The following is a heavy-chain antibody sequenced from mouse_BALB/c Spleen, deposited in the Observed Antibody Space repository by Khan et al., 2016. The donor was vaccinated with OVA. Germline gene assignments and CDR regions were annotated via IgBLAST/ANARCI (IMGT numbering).Heavy chain of an antibody. CDR3: ARIYGSDFDY. V-gene: IGHV1-20*02. Sequence: EVQLQQSGPELVKPGASVKISCKASGYSFTGYFMNWVIQSHGKSLEWIGRINPHIGETFYNQKFKGKATLTVDESSSTAHRELRSLASEDSAVYYCARIYGSDFDYWGQGTTLTVSS. D-gene: IGHD1-1*01. J-gene: IGHJ2*01. CDR1: GYSFTGYF. CDR2: INPHIGET.